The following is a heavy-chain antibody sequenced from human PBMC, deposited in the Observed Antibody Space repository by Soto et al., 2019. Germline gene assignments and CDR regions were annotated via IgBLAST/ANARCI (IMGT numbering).Heavy chain of an antibody. CDR3: ARGGPNYESYYYYYYMDV. D-gene: IGHD1-7*01. V-gene: IGHV1-2*04. Sequence: QVQLVQSGAEVKKPGASVKVSCKASGYTFTGYYMHWVRQAPGQGLEWMGWINPNSGGTNYAQKFQGWVTMTRDTSISTAYMELSRLRSDDTAVYYCARGGPNYESYYYYYYMDVWGKGTTVTVSS. CDR2: INPNSGGT. J-gene: IGHJ6*03. CDR1: GYTFTGYY.